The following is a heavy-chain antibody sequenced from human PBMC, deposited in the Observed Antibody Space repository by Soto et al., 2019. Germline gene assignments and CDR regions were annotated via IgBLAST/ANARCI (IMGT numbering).Heavy chain of an antibody. J-gene: IGHJ4*02. CDR1: GLSLTTSGVG. V-gene: IGHV2-5*01. CDR3: AHGSGWLFDY. CDR2: LYWNDNK. D-gene: IGHD6-19*01. Sequence: QITLKESGPPLVKPTQTLTLTCTFSGLSLTTSGVGVGWIRQPPGKALEWLALLYWNDNKWYSPSLESRLTITKDTSKNQVVLTMTNMDPVDTATYFCAHGSGWLFDYWGQGTLVTVSS.